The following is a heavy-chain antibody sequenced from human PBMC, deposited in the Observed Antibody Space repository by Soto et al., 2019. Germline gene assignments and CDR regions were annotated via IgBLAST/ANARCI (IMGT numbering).Heavy chain of an antibody. V-gene: IGHV1-69*05. CDR2: IIPIFGTA. D-gene: IGHD6-25*01. J-gene: IGHJ4*02. Sequence: SVKVSCKASGGTFSSYAISWVRQAPGQGLEWMGGIIPIFGTANYAQKFQGRVTMTRDTSTSTVYMELSSLRSEDTAVYYCARVGAGSQGDYWGQGTLVTVSS. CDR3: ARVGAGSQGDY. CDR1: GGTFSSYA.